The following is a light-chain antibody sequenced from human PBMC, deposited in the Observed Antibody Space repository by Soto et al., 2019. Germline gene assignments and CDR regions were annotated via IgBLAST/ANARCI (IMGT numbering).Light chain of an antibody. CDR2: GAS. J-gene: IGKJ2*01. Sequence: EIVLTQSPGTLSLSPGERATLSCRASQSVSNSYLAWYQQKPGQAPRLLLYGASSRATGIPDRFSGSGSGTDFTLTITRLEPEDFAVYYCQQYGSPPYTFGQGTKLEIK. CDR3: QQYGSPPYT. V-gene: IGKV3-20*01. CDR1: QSVSNSY.